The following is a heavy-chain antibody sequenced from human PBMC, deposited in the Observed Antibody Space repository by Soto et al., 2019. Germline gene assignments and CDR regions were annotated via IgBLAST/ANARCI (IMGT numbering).Heavy chain of an antibody. V-gene: IGHV3-30-3*01. CDR3: ASGGSITIFGVVPTLDY. CDR1: GFTFSSYA. CDR2: ISYDGSNK. J-gene: IGHJ4*02. D-gene: IGHD3-3*01. Sequence: GGSLRLSCAASGFTFSSYAMHWVRQAPGKGLEWVAVISYDGSNKYYADSVKGRFTISRDNSKNTLCLQMNSLRAEDTAVYYCASGGSITIFGVVPTLDYWGQGTLVTVSS.